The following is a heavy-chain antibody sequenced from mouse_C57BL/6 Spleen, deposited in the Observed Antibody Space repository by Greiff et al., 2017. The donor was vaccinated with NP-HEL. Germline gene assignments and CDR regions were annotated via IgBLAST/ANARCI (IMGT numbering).Heavy chain of an antibody. V-gene: IGHV1-22*01. CDR2: INPNNGGT. J-gene: IGHJ1*03. Sequence: VQLKQSGPELVKPGASVKMSCKASGYTFTDYNMHWVKQSHGKSLEWIGYINPNNGGTSYKQKFKGKATLTVNKSSSTAYMELRSLTSEDAAVYYCTYYYDSSGYFEVWGTGTTVTVAS. CDR1: GYTFTDYN. CDR3: TYYYDSSGYFEV. D-gene: IGHD1-1*01.